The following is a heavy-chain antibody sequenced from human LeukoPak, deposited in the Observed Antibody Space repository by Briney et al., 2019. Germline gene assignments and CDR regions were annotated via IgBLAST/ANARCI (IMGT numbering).Heavy chain of an antibody. V-gene: IGHV3-30*03. D-gene: IGHD5-18*01. CDR2: ISYDGSNE. CDR1: GFTFSSYG. CDR3: ARARGLDTAMAGPEYYFDY. J-gene: IGHJ4*02. Sequence: GGSLRLSCAASGFTFSSYGMHWVRQAPGRGLEWVAVISYDGSNEYYADSVKGRFTISRDNSKNTLYLQMNSLRAEDTAVYYCARARGLDTAMAGPEYYFDYWGQGTLVTVSS.